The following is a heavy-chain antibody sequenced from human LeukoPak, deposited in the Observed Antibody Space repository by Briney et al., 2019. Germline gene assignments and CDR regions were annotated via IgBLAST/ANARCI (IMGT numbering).Heavy chain of an antibody. CDR2: IYYSGST. J-gene: IGHJ3*02. Sequence: PSETLSLTCTVSGGSISSYYWSWIRQPPGKGLEWIGCIYYSGSTNYSPSLKSRVTMSVDTSKNQFSLKLSSVTAADTAVYYCAKPLEMATIASGAFDIWGQGTMVTVSS. D-gene: IGHD5-24*01. V-gene: IGHV4-59*01. CDR1: GGSISSYY. CDR3: AKPLEMATIASGAFDI.